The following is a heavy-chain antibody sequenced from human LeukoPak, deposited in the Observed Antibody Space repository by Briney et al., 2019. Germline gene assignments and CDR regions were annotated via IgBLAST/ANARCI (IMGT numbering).Heavy chain of an antibody. D-gene: IGHD4-11*01. CDR2: IWSDGTNK. Sequence: GGSLRLSCAASGLTFSHYGFHWVRQAPGKGLEWVAVIWSDGTNKYYGDSVKGRFMIYRDDSQNTVYLQMNSLRAEDTAVYYCAKDAQRGFDYSNSLEYWGQGSLVTVSS. CDR1: GLTFSHYG. V-gene: IGHV3-33*06. CDR3: AKDAQRGFDYSNSLEY. J-gene: IGHJ4*02.